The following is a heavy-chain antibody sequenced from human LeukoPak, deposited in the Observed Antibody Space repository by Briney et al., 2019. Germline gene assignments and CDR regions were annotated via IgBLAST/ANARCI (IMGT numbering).Heavy chain of an antibody. Sequence: QTGGSLRLSCAASGFTFDDYAMHWVRQAPGKGLEWVSGISWNSGSIGYADSVKGRFTISRDNAKNSLYLQMNSLRAEDMALYYCAKDLSWGSYRFDAFDIWGQGTMVTVSS. CDR3: AKDLSWGSYRFDAFDI. CDR2: ISWNSGSI. J-gene: IGHJ3*02. V-gene: IGHV3-9*03. CDR1: GFTFDDYA. D-gene: IGHD3-16*02.